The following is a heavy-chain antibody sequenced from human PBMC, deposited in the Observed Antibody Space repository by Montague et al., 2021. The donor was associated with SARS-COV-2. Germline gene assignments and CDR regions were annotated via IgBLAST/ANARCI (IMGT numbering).Heavy chain of an antibody. D-gene: IGHD1-1*01. CDR1: GDSVSSNSAA. CDR3: AREGTVPGPRRIYFDD. Sequence: CAISGDSVSSNSAAWNWIRQSPSGGLEWLGRTYYRSKWYTDYAPSVKTRIIITPDTSNNQFSLHLNSVTPGNTAVYYCAREGTVPGPRRIYFDDWGQGTLVTVSS. J-gene: IGHJ4*02. CDR2: TYYRSKWYT. V-gene: IGHV6-1*01.